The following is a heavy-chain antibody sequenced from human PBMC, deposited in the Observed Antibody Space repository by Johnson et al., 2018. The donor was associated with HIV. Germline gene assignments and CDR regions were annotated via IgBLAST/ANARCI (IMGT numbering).Heavy chain of an antibody. CDR3: ARDRVGGTYDSFDI. Sequence: QVQLVESGGGVVQPGRSLRLSCAASGFTFSSYAMHWVRQAPGKGLEWVAVISYDGSNKYYADSVKGRFTISRDNSKNTLYLQMNTLRVEDTAVYYCARDRVGGTYDSFDIWGQGTMVTVSS. D-gene: IGHD1-26*01. V-gene: IGHV3-30*14. CDR2: ISYDGSNK. CDR1: GFTFSSYA. J-gene: IGHJ3*02.